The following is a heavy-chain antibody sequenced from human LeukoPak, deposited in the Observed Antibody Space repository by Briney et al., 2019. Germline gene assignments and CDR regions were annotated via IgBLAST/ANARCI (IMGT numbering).Heavy chain of an antibody. CDR3: ARGGGLDV. CDR1: GFSFSNHG. CDR2: IWDDGNNK. J-gene: IGHJ6*02. Sequence: GGSLRLSCAASGFSFSNHGMHWVRRAPGKRLEWVAVIWDDGNNKRYANSVNGRFTISRDNAKNSLYLQMSNLRAEDTAVYFCARGGGLDVWGQGATVTVSS. V-gene: IGHV3-33*03. D-gene: IGHD3-16*01.